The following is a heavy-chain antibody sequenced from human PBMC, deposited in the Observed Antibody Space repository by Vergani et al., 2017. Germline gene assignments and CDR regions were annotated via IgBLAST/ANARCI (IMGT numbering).Heavy chain of an antibody. CDR2: LNHSGST. CDR3: ARGHAYYGSPRFDY. D-gene: IGHD3-10*01. Sequence: QVQLQQWGAGLLKPSETLSLTCAVYGGSFSGYYWSWIRQPPGKGLEWIGELNHSGSTNYNPSLKSRVTISVDTSKNQFSLKLSSVTAADTAVYYCARGHAYYGSPRFDYWGQGTLVTVSS. V-gene: IGHV4-34*01. J-gene: IGHJ4*02. CDR1: GGSFSGYY.